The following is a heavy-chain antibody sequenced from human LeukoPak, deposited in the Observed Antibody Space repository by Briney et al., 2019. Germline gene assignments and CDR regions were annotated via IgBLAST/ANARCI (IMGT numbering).Heavy chain of an antibody. Sequence: ASVKVSCKASGGTFSSYAISWVRQAPGQGLEWMGGIIPIFGTANYAQKFQGRVTIAADESTSTAYMELSSLRSEDTAVYYCARDIGYGSGSYSDYWGQGTLVTVSS. CDR3: ARDIGYGSGSYSDY. CDR2: IIPIFGTA. CDR1: GGTFSSYA. D-gene: IGHD3-10*01. J-gene: IGHJ4*02. V-gene: IGHV1-69*13.